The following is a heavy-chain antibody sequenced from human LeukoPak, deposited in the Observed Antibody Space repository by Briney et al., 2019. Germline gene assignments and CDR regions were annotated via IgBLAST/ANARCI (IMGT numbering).Heavy chain of an antibody. CDR2: ISASGAAT. Sequence: GGSLRLSCAASGFTFSSYAMNWVRQAPGKGLEWVSAISASGAATYYADSVKGRFTISRDNVKNTLDLQMNSLRAEDTAVYYCAKGLLTYDPYYYAMDVWGQGTTVTVSS. CDR1: GFTFSSYA. D-gene: IGHD3-3*01. V-gene: IGHV3-23*01. CDR3: AKGLLTYDPYYYAMDV. J-gene: IGHJ6*02.